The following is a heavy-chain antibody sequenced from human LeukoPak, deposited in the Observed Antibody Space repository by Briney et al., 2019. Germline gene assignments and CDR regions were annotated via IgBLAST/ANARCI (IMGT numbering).Heavy chain of an antibody. CDR1: GFTFSTYS. D-gene: IGHD1-26*01. CDR2: ISSSSSSI. J-gene: IGHJ4*02. Sequence: PGGSLRLSCAASGFTFSTYSMNWVRQAPGKGLEWVSYISSSSSSIYYADSAKGRFTISRDNAKNSLYLQMNSLRAEDTAVYYCARDSELTYWGQGTLVTVPS. CDR3: ARDSELTY. V-gene: IGHV3-48*04.